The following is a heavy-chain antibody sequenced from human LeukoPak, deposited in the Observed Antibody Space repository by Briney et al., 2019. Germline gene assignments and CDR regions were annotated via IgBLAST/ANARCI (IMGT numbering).Heavy chain of an antibody. CDR2: VNSDESGI. CDR3: ARGETDY. CDR1: GFTFSSYW. J-gene: IGHJ4*02. D-gene: IGHD5-24*01. V-gene: IGHV3-74*03. Sequence: GGSLRLSCAASGFTFSSYWMHWVRQAPGKGLVWVSRVNSDESGITYADSVKGRFTISRDNAKNSLYLQMNSLRDEDTAVYYCARGETDYWGQGTLVTVSS.